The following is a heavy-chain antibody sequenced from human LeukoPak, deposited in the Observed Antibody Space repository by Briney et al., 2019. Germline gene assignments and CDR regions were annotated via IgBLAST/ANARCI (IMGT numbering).Heavy chain of an antibody. J-gene: IGHJ3*02. CDR1: GFTFSSYA. D-gene: IGHD3-22*01. V-gene: IGHV3-23*01. CDR2: ISGSGDST. Sequence: AGGSLRLSRAASGFTFSSYAMSWVRQAPGKGLEWVSAISGSGDSTYYADSVKGRFTISRDNSKNTLYLQMNSLRAEDTAIYYCAKEITMIVVAPEAFDIWGQGTMVTVSS. CDR3: AKEITMIVVAPEAFDI.